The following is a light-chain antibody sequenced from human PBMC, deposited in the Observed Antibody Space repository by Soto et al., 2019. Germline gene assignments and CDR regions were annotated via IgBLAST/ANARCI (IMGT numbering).Light chain of an antibody. Sequence: ERVLTQYPATLSVSPGERVTLSCRASQSVDINLAWYQQKPGQAPRLLIYGASTRATDMPGRFSGRGAGAEFTLTISSLQSEDFAVYYCQQYRSLPRTFGQGTKVDIK. CDR3: QQYRSLPRT. CDR2: GAS. J-gene: IGKJ1*01. V-gene: IGKV3-15*01. CDR1: QSVDIN.